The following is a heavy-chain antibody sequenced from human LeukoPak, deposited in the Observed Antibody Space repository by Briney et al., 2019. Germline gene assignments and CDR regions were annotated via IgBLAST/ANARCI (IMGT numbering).Heavy chain of an antibody. CDR1: GGTFSTHT. V-gene: IGHV1-69*13. D-gene: IGHD4-17*01. Sequence: ASVTVSCKASGGTFSTHTITWVRQAPGQGLEWLGGITPVFGTARYAQKIQGRITITADESTSTAYMGLSTLTSEDTALYYCARDGGLNDYGDYTPPFYAMDVWGQGTTVTVSS. J-gene: IGHJ6*02. CDR3: ARDGGLNDYGDYTPPFYAMDV. CDR2: ITPVFGTA.